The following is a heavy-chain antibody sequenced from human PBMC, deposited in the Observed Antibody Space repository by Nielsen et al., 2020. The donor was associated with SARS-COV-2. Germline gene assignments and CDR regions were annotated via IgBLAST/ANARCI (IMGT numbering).Heavy chain of an antibody. CDR3: ARDESYCGGDCATYFDY. CDR2: ISSSSSYI. D-gene: IGHD2-21*02. J-gene: IGHJ4*02. V-gene: IGHV3-21*01. Sequence: GESLKISCAASGFTFSSYSMNWVRQAPGKGLEWVSSISSSSSYIYYADSVKGRFTISRDNAKNSLYLQMNSLRAEDTAVYYCARDESYCGGDCATYFDYWGQGTLVTVSS. CDR1: GFTFSSYS.